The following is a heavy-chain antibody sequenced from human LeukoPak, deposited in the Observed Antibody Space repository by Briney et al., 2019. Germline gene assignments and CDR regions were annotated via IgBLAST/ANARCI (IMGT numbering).Heavy chain of an antibody. CDR3: TGGTFYRLLDY. Sequence: RASVKVSCTVSGYSLTEYSMHWVRQAPGKGLEWMGGFDPGNGETIFTKNFQGRVTMTDDTSTDTAYMELSSLRSEDTAVYYCTGGTFYRLLDYWGQGTLVTVSS. J-gene: IGHJ4*02. CDR1: GYSLTEYS. D-gene: IGHD2/OR15-2a*01. CDR2: FDPGNGET. V-gene: IGHV1-24*01.